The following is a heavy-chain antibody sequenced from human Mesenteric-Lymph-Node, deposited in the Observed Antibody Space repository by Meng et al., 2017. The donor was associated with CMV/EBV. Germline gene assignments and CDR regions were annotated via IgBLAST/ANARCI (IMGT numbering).Heavy chain of an antibody. CDR1: FPSNG. Sequence: FPSNGISWVRQAPGQGLGWMGWISAYNGNTNYAQKLQGRVTMTTDTSTSTAYMELRSLRSDDTAVYYCARGGYCSSTSCLRVGSIDYWGQGTLVTVSS. CDR3: ARGGYCSSTSCLRVGSIDY. J-gene: IGHJ4*02. CDR2: ISAYNGNT. V-gene: IGHV1-18*01. D-gene: IGHD2-2*01.